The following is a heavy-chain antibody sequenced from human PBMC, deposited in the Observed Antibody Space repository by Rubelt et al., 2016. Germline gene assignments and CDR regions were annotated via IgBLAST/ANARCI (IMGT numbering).Heavy chain of an antibody. D-gene: IGHD4-17*01. J-gene: IGHJ6*02. CDR3: ARAGDYGDYDYYYYGMDV. Sequence: FADSVKGRFTISRDNSKNSLYLQMNSLRAEDTAVYYCARAGDYGDYDYYYYGMDVWGQGTTVTVSS. V-gene: IGHV3-11*05.